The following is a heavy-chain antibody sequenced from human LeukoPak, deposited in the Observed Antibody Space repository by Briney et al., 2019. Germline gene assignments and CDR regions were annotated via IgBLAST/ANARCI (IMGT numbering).Heavy chain of an antibody. CDR2: INTDGSST. Sequence: GGSLRLSCAASGFTFSSYWMHWVRQAPGKGLVWVSRINTDGSSTNYADSVKGRFTISRDNAKNTLYLQMNSLRAEDTAVYYCARKAIYGSAAFDIWGQGTMVTVSS. CDR3: ARKAIYGSAAFDI. V-gene: IGHV3-74*01. CDR1: GFTFSSYW. J-gene: IGHJ3*02. D-gene: IGHD2-15*01.